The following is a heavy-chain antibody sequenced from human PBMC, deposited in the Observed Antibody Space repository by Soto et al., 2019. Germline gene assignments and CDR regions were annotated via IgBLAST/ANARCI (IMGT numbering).Heavy chain of an antibody. CDR2: ISAYNGNT. Sequence: QVQLVQSGAEVKKPGASVKVSCKASGYTFTSYGISWVRQAPGQGLEWMGWISAYNGNTNYAQKLQGRVTMTTDTSTRPAYMAPGGLRSDDRALYAGARPPPRVDYWGQGTLVTVSS. CDR3: ARPPPRVDY. J-gene: IGHJ4*02. V-gene: IGHV1-18*01. CDR1: GYTFTSYG.